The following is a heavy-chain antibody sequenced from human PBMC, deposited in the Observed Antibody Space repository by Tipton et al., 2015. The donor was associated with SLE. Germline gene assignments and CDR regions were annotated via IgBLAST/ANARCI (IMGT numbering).Heavy chain of an antibody. CDR3: ARDQGYDILYYYYYMDV. Sequence: TLSLTCTVSGGSISSSSYYWGWIRQPPGKGLVWIGSIYYSGSTYYNPSLKSRVTISVDTSKNQFSLKLSSVTAADTAVYYCARDQGYDILYYYYYMDVWGKGTTVTVAS. J-gene: IGHJ6*03. CDR2: IYYSGST. V-gene: IGHV4-39*07. D-gene: IGHD3-9*01. CDR1: GGSISSSSYY.